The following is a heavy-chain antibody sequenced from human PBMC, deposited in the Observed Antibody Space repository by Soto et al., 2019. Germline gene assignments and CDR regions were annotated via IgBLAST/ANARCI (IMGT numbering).Heavy chain of an antibody. J-gene: IGHJ4*02. V-gene: IGHV3-74*01. CDR1: GFTFSSYW. CDR3: ARGGGVQYSCGHDY. Sequence: EVQLVESGGGLVQPGGSLRLSCEASGFTFSSYWMHWVRQIPGRGLVWVSRINGDGSSTNYADSVKGRFTISRDNAKNTVYLQMNSLRAEDTAVYYCARGGGVQYSCGHDYWGQGTLLTVSS. D-gene: IGHD5-18*01. CDR2: INGDGSST.